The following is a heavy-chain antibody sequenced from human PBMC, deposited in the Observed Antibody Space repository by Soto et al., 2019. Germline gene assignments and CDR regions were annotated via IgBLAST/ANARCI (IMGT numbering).Heavy chain of an antibody. CDR2: IYPGDSDT. CDR1: GYTFTNYW. CDR3: ARLENTMIVKGGDAFNI. Sequence: PGESLKISCQGSGYTFTNYWVAWVRQLPGKGLEWMGIIYPGDSDTTYSRSFQGQVTISADKSISTAYLQWGSLKASDTAMYYCARLENTMIVKGGDAFNIWGQGTMVTVSS. J-gene: IGHJ3*02. V-gene: IGHV5-51*01. D-gene: IGHD3-22*01.